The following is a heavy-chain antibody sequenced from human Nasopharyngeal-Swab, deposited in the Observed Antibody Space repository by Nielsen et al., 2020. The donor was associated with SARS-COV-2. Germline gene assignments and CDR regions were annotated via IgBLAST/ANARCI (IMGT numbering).Heavy chain of an antibody. D-gene: IGHD4-17*01. CDR2: ISGSGGST. CDR1: GFTFSSYA. CDR3: AKGGTDYGGYLLRHYYYYGMDV. J-gene: IGHJ6*02. Sequence: GGSLRLSCAASGFTFSSYAMSWVRQAPGRGLEWVSAISGSGGSTYYADSVKGRFTISRDNSKNALYLQMNSLRAEDTAVYYCAKGGTDYGGYLLRHYYYYGMDVWGQGTTVTVSS. V-gene: IGHV3-23*01.